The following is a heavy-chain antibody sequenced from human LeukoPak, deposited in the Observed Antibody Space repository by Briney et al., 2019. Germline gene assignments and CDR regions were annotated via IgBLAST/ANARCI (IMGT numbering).Heavy chain of an antibody. CDR1: GYTFTSYY. CDR2: INPSGGST. D-gene: IGHD2-15*01. Sequence: ASVKVSCKASGYTFTSYYMHWVRQAPGQGLEWMGIINPSGGSTSYAQKFQGRVTMTRDTSTSTVYMELSSLRSEDTAVYYCAREGCSSDSCFYYFDYWGQGTRDTVSS. CDR3: AREGCSSDSCFYYFDY. V-gene: IGHV1-46*01. J-gene: IGHJ4*02.